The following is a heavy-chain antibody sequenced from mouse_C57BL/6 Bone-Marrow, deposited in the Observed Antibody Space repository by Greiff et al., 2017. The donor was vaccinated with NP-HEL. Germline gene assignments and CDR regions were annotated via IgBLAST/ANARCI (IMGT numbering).Heavy chain of an antibody. CDR1: GFSFNTYA. Sequence: EVMLVESGGGLVQPKGSLKLSCAASGFSFNTYAMNWVRQAPGKGLEWVARIRSKSNNYATYYADSVKDRFTISRDDSESMLYLQMNNLKTEDTAMYYCVRHEMGSSPAWFAYWGQGTLVTVSA. J-gene: IGHJ3*01. CDR3: VRHEMGSSPAWFAY. D-gene: IGHD1-1*01. CDR2: IRSKSNNYAT. V-gene: IGHV10-1*01.